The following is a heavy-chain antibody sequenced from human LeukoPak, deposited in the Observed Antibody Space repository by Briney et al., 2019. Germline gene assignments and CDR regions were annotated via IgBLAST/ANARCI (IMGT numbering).Heavy chain of an antibody. Sequence: PGGSLRLSCAASGFTFSSYEMNWVRQAPGKGLEWVSGINWNSFYIDYADSVKGRFTISRDNARKTTYLQMNSLGPDDTAFYYCAKSRPDRYIDSWGQGTLVTVST. V-gene: IGHV3-9*01. CDR1: GFTFSSYE. D-gene: IGHD1-14*01. J-gene: IGHJ4*02. CDR2: INWNSFYI. CDR3: AKSRPDRYIDS.